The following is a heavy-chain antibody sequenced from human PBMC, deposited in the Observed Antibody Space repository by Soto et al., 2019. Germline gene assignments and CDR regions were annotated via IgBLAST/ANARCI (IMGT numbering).Heavy chain of an antibody. CDR1: GFTFSSYW. D-gene: IGHD6-13*01. J-gene: IGHJ5*02. CDR2: INTDGSTT. CDR3: ARGYSSIWYNLFDP. V-gene: IGHV3-74*01. Sequence: PGGSLRLSCAASGFTFSSYWMHWVRQTPEKGLVWVSHINTDGSTTTYADSVKGRFTISRDNAKNTLFLQMNSLRAEDTAVYYCARGYSSIWYNLFDPWGQGTLVTVSS.